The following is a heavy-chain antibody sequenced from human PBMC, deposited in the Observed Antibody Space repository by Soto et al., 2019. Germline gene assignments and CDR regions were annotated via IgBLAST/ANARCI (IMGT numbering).Heavy chain of an antibody. CDR3: TRLRYTSGWYGMDV. Sequence: EVQLVESGGGLVQPGGSLKLSCAASGFIFSDSAIHWVRRASGKGLEWVGRIKNKADDYATAHAAAVEGRFTISRDDSKNTAYLQMNSLKTEDTAVYYCTRLRYTSGWYGMDVWGQGTTVTVSS. CDR1: GFIFSDSA. CDR2: IKNKADDYAT. V-gene: IGHV3-73*02. J-gene: IGHJ6*02. D-gene: IGHD6-19*01.